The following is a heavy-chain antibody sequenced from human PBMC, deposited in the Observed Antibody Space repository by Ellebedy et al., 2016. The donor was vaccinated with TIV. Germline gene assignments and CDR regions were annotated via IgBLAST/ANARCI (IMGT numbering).Heavy chain of an antibody. CDR3: ARDMVQGMVAKYLWFDY. D-gene: IGHD3-10*01. V-gene: IGHV1-18*01. CDR2: ISAYTGDT. Sequence: ASVKVSCKASGYTFTSYGISWVRQAPGQGLEWMGWISAYTGDTDYAQNLQGRVSMTTDTSTSTAYMELRSLRSDDTAMYYCARDMVQGMVAKYLWFDYWGQGTQVTVSS. J-gene: IGHJ4*02. CDR1: GYTFTSYG.